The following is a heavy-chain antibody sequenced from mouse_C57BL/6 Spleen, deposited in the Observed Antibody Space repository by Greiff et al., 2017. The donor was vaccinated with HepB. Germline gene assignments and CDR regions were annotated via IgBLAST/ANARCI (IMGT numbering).Heavy chain of an antibody. CDR3: ARKPIGGFDY. V-gene: IGHV1-59*01. CDR2: IDPSDSYT. D-gene: IGHD2-14*01. J-gene: IGHJ2*01. Sequence: QVQLKQPGAELVRPGTSVKLSCKASGYTFTSYWMHWVKQRPGQGLEWIGVIDPSDSYTNYNQKFKGKATLTVDTSSSTAYMQLSSLTSEDSAVYYCARKPIGGFDYWGQGTTLTVSS. CDR1: GYTFTSYW.